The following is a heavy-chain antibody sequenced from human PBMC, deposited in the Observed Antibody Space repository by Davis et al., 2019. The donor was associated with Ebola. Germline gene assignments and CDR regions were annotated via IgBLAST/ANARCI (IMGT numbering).Heavy chain of an antibody. Sequence: GESPKTLWRSVGFPLPNYWIGRVRPISRKGLECMGILFPGHSDTNYSPSFQGQVTMSADKPTNTAFLQWTNLRASDTAMSNCATTRISVPGGVIVPSSFDFWGQGTLVTVSS. J-gene: IGHJ4*02. D-gene: IGHD3-16*01. V-gene: IGHV5-51*01. CDR3: ATTRISVPGGVIVPSSFDF. CDR2: LFPGHSDT. CDR1: GFPLPNYW.